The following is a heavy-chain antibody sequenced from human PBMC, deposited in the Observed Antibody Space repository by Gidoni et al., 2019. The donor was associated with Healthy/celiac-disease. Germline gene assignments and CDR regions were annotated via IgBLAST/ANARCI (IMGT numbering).Heavy chain of an antibody. D-gene: IGHD6-6*01. CDR1: GFTFSSSG. CDR2: IWYDGSNK. CDR3: ARDRENSSSPYYYYGMDV. J-gene: IGHJ6*02. Sequence: QVQLVESGGGVVQPGRSLRLSCAASGFTFSSSGMHWVRQAPGKGVEWVAVIWYDGSNKYYADSVKGRFTISRDNSKNTLYLQMNSLRAEDTAVYYCARDRENSSSPYYYYGMDVWGQGTTVTVSS. V-gene: IGHV3-33*01.